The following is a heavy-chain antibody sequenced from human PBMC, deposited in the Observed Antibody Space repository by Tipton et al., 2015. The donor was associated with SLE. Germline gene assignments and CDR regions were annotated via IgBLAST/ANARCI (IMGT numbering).Heavy chain of an antibody. CDR3: ARVLSPGEIPQIFHY. V-gene: IGHV4-59*13. D-gene: IGHD3-10*01. CDR2: IYYSGIT. Sequence: TLSLTCTVSGGSISSDYWSWIRQPPGKGLEWIGYIYYSGITDYNPSLKSRVTMSLDTSKNHFSLKMSSVTPAATAVYYCARVLSPGEIPQIFHYWGQGTLVIVSS. J-gene: IGHJ4*02. CDR1: GGSISSDY.